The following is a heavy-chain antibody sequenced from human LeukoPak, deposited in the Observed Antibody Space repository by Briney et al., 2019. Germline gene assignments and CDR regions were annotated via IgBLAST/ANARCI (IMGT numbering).Heavy chain of an antibody. D-gene: IGHD7-27*01. CDR1: GGSISSGSYY. J-gene: IGHJ3*02. V-gene: IGHV4-61*02. CDR3: ARDPRGLTGDGGNAFDI. Sequence: SETLSLTCTVSGGSISSGSYYWSWIRQPAGKGLEWIGRIYTSGSTNYNPSLKSRVTISVDTSKNQFSLKLSSVTAADTAVYYCARDPRGLTGDGGNAFDIWGQGTMVTVSS. CDR2: IYTSGST.